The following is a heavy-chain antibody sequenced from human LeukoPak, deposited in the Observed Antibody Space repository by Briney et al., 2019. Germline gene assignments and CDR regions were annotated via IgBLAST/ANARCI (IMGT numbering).Heavy chain of an antibody. J-gene: IGHJ4*02. V-gene: IGHV3-33*06. CDR1: GFTFSSYG. CDR2: IWYDGSNK. CDR3: AKGWSGYYFDY. D-gene: IGHD3-3*01. Sequence: GSLRLFCAASGFTFSSYGMHWVRQAPGKGLEWVADIWYDGSNKYYADSVKGRFTISRDNSKNTLYLQMNSLRAEDTAVYYCAKGWSGYYFDYWGQGTLVTVSS.